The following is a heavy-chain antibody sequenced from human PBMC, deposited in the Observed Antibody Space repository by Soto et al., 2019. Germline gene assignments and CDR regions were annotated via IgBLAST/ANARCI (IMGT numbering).Heavy chain of an antibody. D-gene: IGHD3-9*01. CDR1: GYTFTSYD. CDR3: ARGGGPTYYDILTGRNWFDP. J-gene: IGHJ5*02. CDR2: MNPNSGNT. V-gene: IGHV1-8*01. Sequence: ASVKVSCKASGYTFTSYDINWVRQATGQGLEWMGWMNPNSGNTGYAQKFQGRVTMTRNTSISTAYMELSSLRSEDTAVDYCARGGGPTYYDILTGRNWFDPWGQGTLVTVSS.